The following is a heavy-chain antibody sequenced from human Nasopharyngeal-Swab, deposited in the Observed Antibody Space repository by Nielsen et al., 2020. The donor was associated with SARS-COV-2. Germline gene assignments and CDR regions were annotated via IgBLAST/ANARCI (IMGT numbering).Heavy chain of an antibody. CDR1: GFTFSSYA. CDR3: ARERVAWIVVVVAGQEFDP. Sequence: GGSLRLSCAASGFTFSSYAMHWVRQAPGKGLEWVAVISYDGSNKYYADSVKGRFTISRDNSKNTLYLQMNSLRAEDTAVYYCARERVAWIVVVVAGQEFDPWGQGTLVTVSS. CDR2: ISYDGSNK. D-gene: IGHD2-15*01. J-gene: IGHJ5*02. V-gene: IGHV3-30-3*01.